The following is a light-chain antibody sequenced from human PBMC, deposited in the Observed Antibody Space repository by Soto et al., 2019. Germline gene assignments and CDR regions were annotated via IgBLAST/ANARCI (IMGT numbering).Light chain of an antibody. CDR1: RSDVGGYNY. CDR3: SSYTSSSTLV. Sequence: QSALTQPASVSGSPGQSITISCTGTRSDVGGYNYVSWYQQHPGKAPKLMIYDVSNRPSGVSNRFSGSKSGNTASLTISGLQAEDEADYYCSSYTSSSTLVFGGGIKVTVL. V-gene: IGLV2-14*01. J-gene: IGLJ2*01. CDR2: DVS.